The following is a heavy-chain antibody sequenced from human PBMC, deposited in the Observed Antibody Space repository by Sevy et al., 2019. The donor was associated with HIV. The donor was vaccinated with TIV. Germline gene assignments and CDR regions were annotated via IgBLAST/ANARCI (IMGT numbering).Heavy chain of an antibody. J-gene: IGHJ4*02. V-gene: IGHV3-15*01. CDR3: TTGQFVGIN. D-gene: IGHD6-6*01. CDR1: GLNFNDDW. CDR2: IKSVSDGGGT. Sequence: GGSLRLSCAVSGLNFNDDWMNWVRQAPRKGLEWLGRIKSVSDGGGTEYSAAVKGRFIISRDDSKNTVSLQMDSLKTDDTAVYYCTTGQFVGINWGQGTQVTVSS.